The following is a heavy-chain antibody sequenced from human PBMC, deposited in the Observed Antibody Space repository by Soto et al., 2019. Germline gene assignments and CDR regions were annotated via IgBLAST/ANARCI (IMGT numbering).Heavy chain of an antibody. D-gene: IGHD5-12*01. J-gene: IGHJ4*02. CDR2: LSSDGFGA. V-gene: IGHV3-74*03. CDR3: ARGQVATFDVDY. Sequence: GGSLRLSCAASDFSLSPYWMHWVRQVPGRGLEWVARLSSDGFGAAYADSVKGRFTISRDNSKNTLYLQMNSLRAEDTAVYYCARGQVATFDVDYWGQGTLVNVSS. CDR1: DFSLSPYW.